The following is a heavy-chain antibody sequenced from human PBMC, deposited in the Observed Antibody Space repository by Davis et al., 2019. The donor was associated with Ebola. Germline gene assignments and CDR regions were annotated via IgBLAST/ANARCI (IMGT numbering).Heavy chain of an antibody. CDR2: INPSGGST. CDR3: ARRHGDRAFDI. D-gene: IGHD4-17*01. CDR1: GYTFTSYY. V-gene: IGHV1-46*01. Sequence: ASVKVSCKASGYTFTSYYMHWVRQAPGQGLEWMGIINPSGGSTSYAQKFQGRVTMTRNTSISTAYMELSSLRSEDTAVYYCARRHGDRAFDIWGQGTMVTVSS. J-gene: IGHJ3*02.